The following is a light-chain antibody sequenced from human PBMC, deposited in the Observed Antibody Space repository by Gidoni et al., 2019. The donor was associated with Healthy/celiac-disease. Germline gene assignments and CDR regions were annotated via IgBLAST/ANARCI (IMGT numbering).Light chain of an antibody. Sequence: DIKMTQSPSSLSASVGDRVTITYQASQDISNYLNWYQQKPGKAPKLLIYDASNLETGVPSRFSGSGSGTDFTFTISSLQPEDIATYYCQQYDNLPPLTFGGGTKVEIK. CDR1: QDISNY. CDR3: QQYDNLPPLT. CDR2: DAS. J-gene: IGKJ4*01. V-gene: IGKV1-33*01.